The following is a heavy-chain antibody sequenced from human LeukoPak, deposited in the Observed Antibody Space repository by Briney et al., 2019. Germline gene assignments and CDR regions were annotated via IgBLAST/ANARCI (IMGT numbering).Heavy chain of an antibody. Sequence: PSETLSLTCTVSGGSISSYYWGWLRQPPGKGLEWIGYIYYSVSTNYNPSLKSRVTISVDTSKNQFSLKLSSVTAAETAVYYCARTPYYDFWSGYYKGHWYFDLWGRGTLVTVSS. D-gene: IGHD3-3*01. CDR1: GGSISSYY. J-gene: IGHJ2*01. V-gene: IGHV4-59*08. CDR3: ARTPYYDFWSGYYKGHWYFDL. CDR2: IYYSVST.